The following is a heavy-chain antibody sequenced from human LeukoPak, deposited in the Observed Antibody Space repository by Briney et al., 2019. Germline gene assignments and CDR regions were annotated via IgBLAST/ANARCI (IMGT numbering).Heavy chain of an antibody. CDR1: GDSISSTNYY. V-gene: IGHV4-39*01. CDR2: IYYSGST. J-gene: IGHJ3*02. D-gene: IGHD3-22*01. CDR3: ARHRSRFIYYDSSGYYPSAFDI. Sequence: SETLSLTCTVSGDSISSTNYYWGWIRQPPGKGLEWIGSIYYSGSTYYNPSLKSRVTISVDTSKNQFSLKLSSVTAADTAVYYCARHRSRFIYYDSSGYYPSAFDIWGQGTMVTVSS.